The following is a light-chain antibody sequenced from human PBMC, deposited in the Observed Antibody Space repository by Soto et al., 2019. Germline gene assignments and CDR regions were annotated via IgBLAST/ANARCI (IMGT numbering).Light chain of an antibody. CDR1: SSNIGSNI. CDR3: AAWDDSLNGYVV. Sequence: QLVLTQPPSMSGTPGQRVTLSCTGGSSNIGSNIVNWYQHVPGTAPKLLIFGNDHRPSGVPDRFSGSKSGTSASLAISGLQSDDEADYYCAAWDDSLNGYVVFGGGTKLTVL. J-gene: IGLJ2*01. CDR2: GND. V-gene: IGLV1-44*01.